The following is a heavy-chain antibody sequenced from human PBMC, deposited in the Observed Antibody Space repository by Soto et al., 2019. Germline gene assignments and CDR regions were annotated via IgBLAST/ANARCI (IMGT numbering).Heavy chain of an antibody. CDR3: AKGDSTTQGDSFDI. J-gene: IGHJ3*02. D-gene: IGHD6-13*01. Sequence: PSETLSLTCSVSGGSISFYNWNWIRQSPGKGLEWIGYIYHSGRTNYNPSLKSRVTISVDTSKNQFSLQLSSVTAADTAVYYCAKGDSTTQGDSFDIWGQGTMVTV. CDR1: GGSISFYN. CDR2: IYHSGRT. V-gene: IGHV4-59*01.